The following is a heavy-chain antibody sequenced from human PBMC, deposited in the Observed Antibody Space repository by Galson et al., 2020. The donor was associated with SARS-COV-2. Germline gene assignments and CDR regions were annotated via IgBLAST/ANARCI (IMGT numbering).Heavy chain of an antibody. V-gene: IGHV4-31*03. Sequence: ETSETLSLTCTVSGGYISSGGYYWSWIRQHPGKGLEWIGYIYYSGSTYYNPSLKSRVTISVDTSKNQFSLKLSSVTAADTAVYYCARDRSFQLGITNWGQGTLVTVSS. CDR2: IYYSGST. CDR3: ARDRSFQLGITN. D-gene: IGHD7-27*01. CDR1: GGYISSGGYY. J-gene: IGHJ4*02.